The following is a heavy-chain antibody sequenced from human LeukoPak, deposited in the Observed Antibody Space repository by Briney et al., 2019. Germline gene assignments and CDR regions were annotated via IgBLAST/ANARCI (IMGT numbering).Heavy chain of an antibody. V-gene: IGHV4-39*07. CDR1: GGSISSSSYY. D-gene: IGHD5-24*01. CDR3: ARGLRESGSDP. J-gene: IGHJ5*02. Sequence: SETLSLTCTVSGGSISSSSYYWGWIRQPPGKGLEWIGSIYYSGSTYYNPSLKSRVTISVDTSKNQFSLKLRSVTAADTAVYYCARGLRESGSDPWGQGTLVTVSS. CDR2: IYYSGST.